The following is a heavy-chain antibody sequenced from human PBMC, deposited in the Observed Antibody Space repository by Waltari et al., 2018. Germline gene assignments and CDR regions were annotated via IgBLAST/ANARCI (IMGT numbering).Heavy chain of an antibody. CDR2: ISWNSGSI. V-gene: IGHV3-9*01. J-gene: IGHJ3*02. D-gene: IGHD2-2*01. Sequence: EVKLVESGGGLVQPGRSLGRCCAASGFTFDEYAMHWVRPATGKGLEWVSGISWNSGSIGYADSVKGRFTISRDNAKNSLYLQMNSLRAEDTALYYCAKASCSSTSCDAFDIWGQGTMVTVSS. CDR3: AKASCSSTSCDAFDI. CDR1: GFTFDEYA.